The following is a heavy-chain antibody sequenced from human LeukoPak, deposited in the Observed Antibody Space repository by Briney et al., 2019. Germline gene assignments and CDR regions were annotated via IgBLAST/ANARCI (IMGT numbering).Heavy chain of an antibody. D-gene: IGHD2-2*02. CDR1: GFTFSDYY. J-gene: IGHJ3*02. Sequence: GGSLRLSCAASGFTFSDYYMSWIRQAPGKGLEWVSYISSSGSTIYYADSVKGRLTISRDNAKNSLYLQMNSLRAEDTAVYYCARGSYGYCSSTSCYISGDAFDIWGQGTMVTVSS. CDR2: ISSSGSTI. V-gene: IGHV3-11*04. CDR3: ARGSYGYCSSTSCYISGDAFDI.